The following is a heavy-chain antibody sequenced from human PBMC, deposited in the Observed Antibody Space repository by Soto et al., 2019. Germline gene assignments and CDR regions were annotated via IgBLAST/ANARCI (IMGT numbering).Heavy chain of an antibody. CDR1: GFTFSSYA. D-gene: IGHD3-22*01. CDR2: ISGSGGST. V-gene: IGHV3-23*01. J-gene: IGHJ3*02. CDR3: ANDGYYDSSGYYDAFDI. Sequence: GESLKISCAASGFTFSSYAMSWVRQAPGKGLEWVSAISGSGGSTYYADSVKGRFTISRDNSKNTLYLQMNSLRAEDTAVYYCANDGYYDSSGYYDAFDIWGQGTMVTVSS.